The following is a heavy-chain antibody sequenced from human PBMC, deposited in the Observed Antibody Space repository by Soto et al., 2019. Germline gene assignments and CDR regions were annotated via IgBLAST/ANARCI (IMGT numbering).Heavy chain of an antibody. Sequence: GGSLRLSCAASGFTVSSNYMSWVRQAPGKGLEWVSVIYSGGSTYYADSVKGRFTISRDNSKNTLYLQMNSLRAEDTAVYYCARDRTDYDQMLNYYYYYGMDVWGQGTTVTVSS. D-gene: IGHD3-22*01. CDR2: IYSGGST. V-gene: IGHV3-53*01. J-gene: IGHJ6*02. CDR3: ARDRTDYDQMLNYYYYYGMDV. CDR1: GFTVSSNY.